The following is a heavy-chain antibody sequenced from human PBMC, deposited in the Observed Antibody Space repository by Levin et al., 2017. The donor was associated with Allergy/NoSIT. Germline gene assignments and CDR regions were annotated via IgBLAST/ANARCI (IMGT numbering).Heavy chain of an antibody. CDR1: GGSINTDY. CDR2: ISATGST. J-gene: IGHJ4*02. Sequence: PSQTLSLTCNVSGGSINTDYWNWIRQPAGKGLEWIGRISATGSTNYNPSLKSRVTMSLDTSKSRFSLSLTSVTAADTAVYYCARSAIFGVVTHAFDSWGQGTLVTVSS. CDR3: ARSAIFGVVTHAFDS. D-gene: IGHD3-3*01. V-gene: IGHV4-4*07.